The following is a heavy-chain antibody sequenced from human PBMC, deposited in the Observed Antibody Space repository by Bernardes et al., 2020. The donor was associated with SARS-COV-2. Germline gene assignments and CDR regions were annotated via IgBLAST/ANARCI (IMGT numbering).Heavy chain of an antibody. J-gene: IGHJ4*02. V-gene: IGHV3-9*01. CDR1: GFTFDDYA. CDR2: ISWNSGSI. Sequence: GGSLRLSCAASGFTFDDYAMHWVRQAPGKGLEWVSGISWNSGSIGYADSVKGRFTISRDSAKNSLYLQMNSLRAEDTALYYCAKARGYDSSGYDFDYWGQGTLVTVSS. D-gene: IGHD3-22*01. CDR3: AKARGYDSSGYDFDY.